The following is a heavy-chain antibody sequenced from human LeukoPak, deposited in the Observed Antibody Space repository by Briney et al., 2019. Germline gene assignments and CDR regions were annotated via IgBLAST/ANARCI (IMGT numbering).Heavy chain of an antibody. CDR3: ARAPYCGGDCYPNWFDP. V-gene: IGHV1-46*01. D-gene: IGHD2-21*02. CDR2: INPSGGST. Sequence: GASVKVSCKASGYTFTSYYMHWVRQAPGQGLEWMGIINPSGGSTSYAQKFQGRVTMTRDTSTSTVYMELSSLRSEDTAVYYCARAPYCGGDCYPNWFDPRGQGTLVTVSS. J-gene: IGHJ5*02. CDR1: GYTFTSYY.